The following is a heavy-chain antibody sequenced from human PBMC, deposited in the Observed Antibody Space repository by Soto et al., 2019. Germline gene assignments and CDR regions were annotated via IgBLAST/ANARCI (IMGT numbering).Heavy chain of an antibody. Sequence: XGSLRLSFKDAGFTFSGYSKDWVRQAPGKGLEWIAYISGGGVPVYYADSVKGRFTISRDNAKNSLYLQMNHLRDEDTAIYYCVRGRGNYDFDFWGQGSLVTVSS. J-gene: IGHJ4*02. CDR3: VRGRGNYDFDF. CDR1: GFTFSGYS. V-gene: IGHV3-48*02. CDR2: ISGGGVPV. D-gene: IGHD1-7*01.